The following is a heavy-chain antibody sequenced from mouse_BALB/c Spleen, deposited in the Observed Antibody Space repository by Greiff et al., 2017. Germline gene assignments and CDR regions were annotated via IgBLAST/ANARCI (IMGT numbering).Heavy chain of an antibody. J-gene: IGHJ3*01. D-gene: IGHD2-14*01. CDR2: ISSGSSTI. CDR1: GFTFSSFG. V-gene: IGHV5-17*02. CDR3: ARSGRYDGFAY. Sequence: EVHLVESGGGLVQPGGSRKLSCAASGFTFSSFGMHWVRQAPEKGLEWVAYISSGSSTIYYADTVKGRFTISRDNPKNTLFLQMTSLRSEDTAMYYCARSGRYDGFAYWGQGTLVTVSA.